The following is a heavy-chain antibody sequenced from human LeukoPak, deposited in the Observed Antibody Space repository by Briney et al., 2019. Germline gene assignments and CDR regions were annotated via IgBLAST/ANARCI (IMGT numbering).Heavy chain of an antibody. CDR1: GFTFSSYS. CDR2: ISSSSSYI. V-gene: IGHV3-21*01. D-gene: IGHD3-16*01. Sequence: PGGSLRLSCAASGFTFSSYSMNWVRQAPGKGLECVSSISSSSSYIYYADSVKGRFTISRDNAKNSLYLQMNSLRAEDTAVYYCARESGGEEYYFDYWGQGTLVTVSS. J-gene: IGHJ4*02. CDR3: ARESGGEEYYFDY.